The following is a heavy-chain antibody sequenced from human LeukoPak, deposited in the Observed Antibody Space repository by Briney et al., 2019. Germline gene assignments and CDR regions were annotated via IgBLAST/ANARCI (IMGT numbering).Heavy chain of an antibody. CDR2: INPNSGGT. Sequence: GASVKLSCKASGYTFSSYYMRWVRQAPGQGLEWMGWINPNSGGTNYAQNFQGWVTMTRDTSISTAYMELSRLRADDTAVYYCARERAAAGTNWFDPWGQGTLVTVSS. J-gene: IGHJ5*02. D-gene: IGHD6-13*01. CDR3: ARERAAAGTNWFDP. CDR1: GYTFSSYY. V-gene: IGHV1-2*04.